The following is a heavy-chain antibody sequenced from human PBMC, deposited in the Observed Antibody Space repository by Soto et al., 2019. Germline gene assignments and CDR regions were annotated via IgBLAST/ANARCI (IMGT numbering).Heavy chain of an antibody. CDR2: ISCDGGST. D-gene: IGHD6-13*01. CDR1: GFTFDDYA. CDR3: AKDKYSRRWSSMDV. V-gene: IGHV3-43D*04. Sequence: PGGSLRLSCAASGFTFDDYALPWVRQAPGKGLEWVSLISCDGGSTYYADSVKGRFTISRDNSKNSLYLQMNSLRAEDTALYYCAKDKYSRRWSSMDVWGQGTTVTLSS. J-gene: IGHJ6*02.